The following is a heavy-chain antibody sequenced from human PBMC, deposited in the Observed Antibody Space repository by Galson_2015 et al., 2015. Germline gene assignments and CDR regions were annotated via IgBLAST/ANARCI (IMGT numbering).Heavy chain of an antibody. Sequence: SLRLSCAASGFTFSSHWMNWVRQAPGKGLEWVANINQNGRAKYFVDSVRGRFTISRDNSKNSLYLQMDSLRAEDTAVYYCARDPDDVEGLNFDYWGQGTLVTVSS. J-gene: IGHJ4*02. CDR1: GFTFSSHW. D-gene: IGHD5-24*01. V-gene: IGHV3-7*01. CDR3: ARDPDDVEGLNFDY. CDR2: INQNGRAK.